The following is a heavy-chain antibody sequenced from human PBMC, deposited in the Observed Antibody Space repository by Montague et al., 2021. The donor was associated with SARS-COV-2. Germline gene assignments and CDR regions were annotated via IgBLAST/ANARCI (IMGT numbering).Heavy chain of an antibody. CDR2: FDHSGDT. CDR1: GGSISGHY. J-gene: IGHJ2*01. CDR3: AREFRIELWQTNWYFGL. Sequence: SETLSLTCSVSGGSISGHYWSWIRQPPGKGLEWIGNFDHSGDTRYNPSLKRRATISVDTSKNPFALRLHSVTAADTAVYYCAREFRIELWQTNWYFGLWGRGTLVTVSS. V-gene: IGHV4-59*11. D-gene: IGHD3-16*01.